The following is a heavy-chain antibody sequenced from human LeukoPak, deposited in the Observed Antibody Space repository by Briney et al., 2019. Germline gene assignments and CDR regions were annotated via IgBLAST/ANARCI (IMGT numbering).Heavy chain of an antibody. CDR2: INPNSGGT. D-gene: IGHD2-2*01. J-gene: IGHJ4*02. CDR1: GYTFTGYY. CDR3: ARAHSVVVVPASPQLDY. Sequence: ASVKVSCKASGYTFTGYYMHWVRQAPGQGLEWMGWINPNSGGTNYPQKFQGRVTMTRDTSISTAYMELSRLRSDDTAVYYCARAHSVVVVPASPQLDYWGQGTLVTVSS. V-gene: IGHV1-2*02.